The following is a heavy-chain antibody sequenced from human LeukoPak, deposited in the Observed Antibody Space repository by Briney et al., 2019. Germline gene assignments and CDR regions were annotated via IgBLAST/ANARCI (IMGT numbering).Heavy chain of an antibody. CDR2: ISGDGGST. CDR3: AKDILSEQWHDAFDT. Sequence: GGSLRLSCAASGFIVDDYAMYWVRQAPGKGLEWVSLISGDGGSTYYADSVKGRFTISRDNSKNSLFLQMNSLRTEDTALYYCAKDILSEQWHDAFDTWGQGTMVTVSS. V-gene: IGHV3-43*02. D-gene: IGHD6-19*01. CDR1: GFIVDDYA. J-gene: IGHJ3*02.